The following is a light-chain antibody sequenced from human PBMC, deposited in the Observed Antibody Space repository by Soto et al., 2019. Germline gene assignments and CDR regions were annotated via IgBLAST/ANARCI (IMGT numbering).Light chain of an antibody. CDR3: QQNYDGPLT. J-gene: IGKJ1*01. V-gene: IGKV1-39*01. CDR1: QTIDNY. Sequence: DIQMTQSPSSLSASVGDRVTITCRASQTIDNYFNWYQQKPGKAPNLLIYAASSLQTGVPSRFSGSGSGTDFTLTINSLQPEDFATYYCQQNYDGPLTFGQGTKVEIK. CDR2: AAS.